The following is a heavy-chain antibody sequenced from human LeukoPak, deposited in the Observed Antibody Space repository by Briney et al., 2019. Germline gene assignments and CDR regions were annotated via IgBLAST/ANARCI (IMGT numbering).Heavy chain of an antibody. J-gene: IGHJ4*02. CDR2: LSNSGSIT. Sequence: GGSLRLSCAASGFTFSNYAVSWVRQAPGKGLEWVSTLSNSGSITYYADSVKGRFTISRDNSKNTLYLLMNSLRAEDTAVYYCARDHVARWSGYSYYFDHWGQGTLVTVSS. D-gene: IGHD3-3*01. CDR1: GFTFSNYA. V-gene: IGHV3-23*01. CDR3: ARDHVARWSGYSYYFDH.